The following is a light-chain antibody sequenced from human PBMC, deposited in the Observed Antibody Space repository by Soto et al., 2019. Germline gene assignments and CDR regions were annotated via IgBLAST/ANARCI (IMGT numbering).Light chain of an antibody. V-gene: IGKV1-9*01. Sequence: IQMAQSPSTLSASVGDRVSITCRASQGISSYLAWYQQKPGKAPNLLIYAASPLQSGVPSRFSGSVSGTEFTLTISSLQTADFATYYGQQLNSYPPLTFGGGTKVDIK. CDR1: QGISSY. J-gene: IGKJ4*01. CDR3: QQLNSYPPLT. CDR2: AAS.